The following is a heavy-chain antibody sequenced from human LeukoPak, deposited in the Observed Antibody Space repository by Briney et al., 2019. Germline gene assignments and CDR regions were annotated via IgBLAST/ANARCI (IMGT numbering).Heavy chain of an antibody. Sequence: ASVKLSCNVSGYTFTGYYIHWVRHAPGQGLEWLGWINPKSGGTNYAQKFQGRVTMTRDTSISTAYMELSRLRSDDTAVYYCARDPSNTSGWYIYFDYWGQGTLVTVSS. J-gene: IGHJ4*02. CDR3: ARDPSNTSGWYIYFDY. CDR1: GYTFTGYY. CDR2: INPKSGGT. V-gene: IGHV1-2*02. D-gene: IGHD6-19*01.